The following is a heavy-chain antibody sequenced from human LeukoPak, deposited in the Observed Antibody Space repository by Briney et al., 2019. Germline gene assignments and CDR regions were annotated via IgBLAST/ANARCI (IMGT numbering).Heavy chain of an antibody. J-gene: IGHJ4*02. D-gene: IGHD2-21*01. Sequence: PGGSLRLSCAASGFTFTNYAMHWVRQAPGKGLEWVAVISYDGSNEYYADSVEGRFSISRNNSKNTLFLQMDSLTAEDTAVYFCAKSAVIIGYFDYWGQGTLVTVSS. CDR3: AKSAVIIGYFDY. CDR2: ISYDGSNE. CDR1: GFTFTNYA. V-gene: IGHV3-30*18.